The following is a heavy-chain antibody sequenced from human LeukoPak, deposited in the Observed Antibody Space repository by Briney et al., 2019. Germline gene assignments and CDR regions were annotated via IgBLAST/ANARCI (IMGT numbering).Heavy chain of an antibody. Sequence: GASVKVSCQASGYIYTRFYIHWLRPAPGQGLEWMGWINPYSGGINYSQKFQGRVNMTRDTSISTAYMELSSLMPDDTAVYYCAKDLEWRLVWVRYGMDVWGQGTTVIVSS. CDR3: AKDLEWRLVWVRYGMDV. J-gene: IGHJ6*02. V-gene: IGHV1-2*02. CDR1: GYIYTRFY. CDR2: INPYSGGI. D-gene: IGHD3-16*01.